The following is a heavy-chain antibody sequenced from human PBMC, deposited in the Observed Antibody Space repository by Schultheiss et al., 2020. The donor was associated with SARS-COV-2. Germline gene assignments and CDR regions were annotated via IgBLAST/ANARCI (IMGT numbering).Heavy chain of an antibody. D-gene: IGHD1-7*01. Sequence: SETLSLTCTVSGGSISSGGYYWSWIRQPAGKGLEWIGRIYTSGSTNYNPSLKSRVTISVDTSKNQFSLKLSSVTAADTAVYYCARAGAITGTTSLFDYWGQGTLVTVSS. J-gene: IGHJ4*02. CDR2: IYTSGST. V-gene: IGHV4-61*02. CDR1: GGSISSGGYY. CDR3: ARAGAITGTTSLFDY.